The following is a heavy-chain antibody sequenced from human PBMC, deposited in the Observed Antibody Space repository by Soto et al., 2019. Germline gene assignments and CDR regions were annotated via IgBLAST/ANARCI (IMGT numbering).Heavy chain of an antibody. D-gene: IGHD5-12*01. CDR1: GGSINSGDYY. Sequence: SETLSLTCTVSGGSINSGDYYWSWIRQPPGKGLEWIGYIYYSGSTYYNPSPKSRITISVDTSKNQFSLKLSSVTAADTAVYYCSRWKVTVATMRSYYYGMDVWGQGTTVTVSS. V-gene: IGHV4-30-4*01. CDR2: IYYSGST. J-gene: IGHJ6*02. CDR3: SRWKVTVATMRSYYYGMDV.